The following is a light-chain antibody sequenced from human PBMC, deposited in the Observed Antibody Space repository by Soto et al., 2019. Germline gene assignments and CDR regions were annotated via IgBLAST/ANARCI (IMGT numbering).Light chain of an antibody. J-gene: IGKJ5*01. V-gene: IGKV3-15*01. CDR2: GAY. CDR1: QSVSSN. CDR3: QQHNNWPPIT. Sequence: EIVLTQSPATLSVSPGERATLSCRASQSVSSNLAWYQQKPGQAPRLIIYGAYTRATGIPARFSGSGSGTEFTLTISSLQSEDFAVYYCQQHNNWPPITCGQGTRLEIK.